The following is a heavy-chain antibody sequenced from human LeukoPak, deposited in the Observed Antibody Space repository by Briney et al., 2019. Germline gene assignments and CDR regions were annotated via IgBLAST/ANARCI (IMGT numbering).Heavy chain of an antibody. CDR2: IIPIFGTA. CDR3: ARGWVYDFWSGFAFDY. D-gene: IGHD3-3*01. Sequence: ASVKVSCKASGGTFSSYAISWVRQAPGQGLEWMGGIIPIFGTANYAQKFQGRVTITADESTSTAYMELSSLRSEDTAVYYCARGWVYDFWSGFAFDYWGQGTLVTVSS. CDR1: GGTFSSYA. V-gene: IGHV1-69*13. J-gene: IGHJ4*02.